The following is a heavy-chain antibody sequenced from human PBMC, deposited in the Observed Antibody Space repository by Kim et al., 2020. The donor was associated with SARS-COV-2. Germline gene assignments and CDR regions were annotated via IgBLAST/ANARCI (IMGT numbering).Heavy chain of an antibody. CDR1: GGSFSGYY. D-gene: IGHD6-13*01. V-gene: IGHV4-34*01. CDR3: ARLAGYYYGMDV. Sequence: SETLSLTCAVYGGSFSGYYWSWIRQPPGKGLEWIGEINHSGSTNYNPSLKSRVTISVDTSKNQFSLKLSSVTAADTAVYYCARLAGYYYGMDVWGQGTTVTVSS. J-gene: IGHJ6*02. CDR2: INHSGST.